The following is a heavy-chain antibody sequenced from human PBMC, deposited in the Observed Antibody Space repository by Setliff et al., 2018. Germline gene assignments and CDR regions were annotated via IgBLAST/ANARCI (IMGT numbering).Heavy chain of an antibody. Sequence: GGSLSLSCAASGFTFNSFYMNWVRQAPGKGLEWVSFISSSSVYIKYADSVKGRITISRDNAKNSLYLQMNSLRAEDTAVYYCASGSLTRGVNYYWGQGTLVTVSS. CDR2: ISSSSVYI. J-gene: IGHJ4*02. D-gene: IGHD3-10*01. CDR1: GFTFNSFY. CDR3: ASGSLTRGVNYY. V-gene: IGHV3-21*01.